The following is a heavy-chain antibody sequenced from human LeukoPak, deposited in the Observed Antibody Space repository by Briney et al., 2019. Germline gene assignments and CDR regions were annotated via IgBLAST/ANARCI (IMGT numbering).Heavy chain of an antibody. V-gene: IGHV4-59*01. CDR2: IYYSGST. Sequence: SETLSLTCTVSGGSISSYYWSWIRQPPGKGLEWIGYIYYSGSTNYNPSLKSRVTISVDTSKNQFSLKLSSVTAADTAVYYCARGDYSSSWTYYYYYMDVWGKGTTVTISS. CDR1: GGSISSYY. J-gene: IGHJ6*03. D-gene: IGHD6-13*01. CDR3: ARGDYSSSWTYYYYYMDV.